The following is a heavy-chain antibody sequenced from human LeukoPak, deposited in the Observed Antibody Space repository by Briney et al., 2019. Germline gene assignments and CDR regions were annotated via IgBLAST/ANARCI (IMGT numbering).Heavy chain of an antibody. Sequence: SVRLSCKASGGTFSSYAISWVRQAPGQGLEWMGRIIPIFGTANYAQKVQGRVTITADKSTSKAYMELSSLRSEDTAVYYCARGMHSGSYNPPPFDYWGQGTLVTVSS. CDR1: GGTFSSYA. J-gene: IGHJ4*02. V-gene: IGHV1-69*06. D-gene: IGHD1-26*01. CDR3: ARGMHSGSYNPPPFDY. CDR2: IIPIFGTA.